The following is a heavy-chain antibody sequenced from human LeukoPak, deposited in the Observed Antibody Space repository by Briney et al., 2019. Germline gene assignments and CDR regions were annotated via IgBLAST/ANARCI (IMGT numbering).Heavy chain of an antibody. J-gene: IGHJ6*03. V-gene: IGHV3-74*01. CDR1: GFTFSSYW. D-gene: IGHD2-15*01. CDR2: INSDGSST. Sequence: GGSMRLSCAASGFTFSSYWMHWVRQAPGKGLVWVSRINSDGSSTSYADSVKGRFTISRDNAKNTQYLQMNSLGAEDTAVYYCARAYCSGGSCYRAHYYYYYMDVWGKGTTVTVSS. CDR3: ARAYCSGGSCYRAHYYYYYMDV.